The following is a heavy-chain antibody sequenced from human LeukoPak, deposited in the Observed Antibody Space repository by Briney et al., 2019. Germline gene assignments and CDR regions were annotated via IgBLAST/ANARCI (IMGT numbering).Heavy chain of an antibody. V-gene: IGHV4-59*01. D-gene: IGHD2-21*01. CDR1: GGSISSYY. CDR3: ARDPGGAYKDDALDI. Sequence: SETLSLTCTVSGGSISSYYWSWIRQPPGKGLEWIGNIYYSGSTNYNPSLKSRVTISVDTSKNQFSLKLSSVTAADTAVYYCARDPGGAYKDDALDIWGQGAMVTVTS. J-gene: IGHJ3*02. CDR2: IYYSGST.